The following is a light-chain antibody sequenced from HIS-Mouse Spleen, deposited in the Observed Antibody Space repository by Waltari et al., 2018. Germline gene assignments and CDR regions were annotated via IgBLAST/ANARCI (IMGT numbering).Light chain of an antibody. V-gene: IGLV3-10*01. CDR2: EDS. Sequence: SYELTQPPSVSVSPGQTARITCSGDDLPKKYAYWYQQKSCQAPVRVIYEDSKRPSGIPGRFSGSSSGTKATLTISGAQVEDEADYYCYSTDSSGNHRRVFGGGTKLTVL. J-gene: IGLJ3*02. CDR3: YSTDSSGNHRRV. CDR1: DLPKKY.